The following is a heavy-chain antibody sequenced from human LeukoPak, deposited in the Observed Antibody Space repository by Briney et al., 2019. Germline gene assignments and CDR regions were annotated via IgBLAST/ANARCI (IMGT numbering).Heavy chain of an antibody. J-gene: IGHJ4*02. CDR1: GFTFSSYA. V-gene: IGHV3-23*01. D-gene: IGHD3-16*01. CDR2: ISGSGGST. Sequence: QSGGSLRLSCAASGFTFSSYAMSWVRQAPGKGLEWVSAISGSGGSTYYADSVRGRFTISRDNSKNTLYLQMNSLRAEDTAVYYCAKDFKGVMLKGVGDYFDYWGQGTLVTVSS. CDR3: AKDFKGVMLKGVGDYFDY.